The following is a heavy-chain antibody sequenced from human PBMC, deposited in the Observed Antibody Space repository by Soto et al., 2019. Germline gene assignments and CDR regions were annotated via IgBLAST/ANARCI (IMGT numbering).Heavy chain of an antibody. CDR3: AKDRNRVLFGVAVGMDV. J-gene: IGHJ6*02. CDR1: GFTFSGYG. Sequence: LRLSCAASGFTFSGYGMHWVRQAPGKGLEWVAVISYDGSNKHYADSVRGRCTISRDNFKNMLYLQMNSLRAEDTAMYYCAKDRNRVLFGVAVGMDVWGQGTTVTVSS. V-gene: IGHV3-30*18. D-gene: IGHD3-3*01. CDR2: ISYDGSNK.